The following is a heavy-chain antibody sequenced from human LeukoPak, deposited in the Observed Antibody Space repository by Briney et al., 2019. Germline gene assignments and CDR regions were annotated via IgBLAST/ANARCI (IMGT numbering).Heavy chain of an antibody. CDR2: IDWDDDK. J-gene: IGHJ3*01. V-gene: IGHV2-70*11. Sequence: SGPALVKPSQTLTLTCTFSGFSLTTAAMTINWIRQTPGKALQWLARIDWDDDKYYREDLKTRLTISKDTSKNQVVLRMTNVDPQDTATYYCTRMILGMRKSGEVINDAFDVWGRGSMVTVSS. CDR3: TRMILGMRKSGEVINDAFDV. D-gene: IGHD2-15*01. CDR1: GFSLTTAAMT.